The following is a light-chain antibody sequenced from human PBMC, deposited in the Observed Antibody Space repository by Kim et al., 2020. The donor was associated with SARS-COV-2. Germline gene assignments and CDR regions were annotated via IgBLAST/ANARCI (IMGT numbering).Light chain of an antibody. J-gene: IGKJ2*02. V-gene: IGKV1-27*01. CDR2: AAS. Sequence: PLPPSPSSLSASVGDRVTITCRASQGISNYLAWYQQKPGKVPKLLIYAASTLQSGVPSRFSGSGSGTDFTLTISSLQPEDVATYYCQKYNSAPRTFGQGTKLEI. CDR3: QKYNSAPRT. CDR1: QGISNY.